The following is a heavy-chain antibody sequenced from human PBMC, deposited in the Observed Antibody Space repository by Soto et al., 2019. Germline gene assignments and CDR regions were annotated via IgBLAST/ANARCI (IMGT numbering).Heavy chain of an antibody. CDR3: ARDVGYYSGGSCQQIHWFDP. CDR1: GGTFSSYA. J-gene: IGHJ5*02. CDR2: IIPIFGTA. V-gene: IGHV1-69*13. D-gene: IGHD2-15*01. Sequence: ASVKVSCKASGGTFSSYAISWVRQAPGQGLEWMGGIIPIFGTANYAQKFQGRVTITADESTSTAYMELSSLRSEDTAVYYCARDVGYYSGGSCQQIHWFDPWGQGTLVTVSS.